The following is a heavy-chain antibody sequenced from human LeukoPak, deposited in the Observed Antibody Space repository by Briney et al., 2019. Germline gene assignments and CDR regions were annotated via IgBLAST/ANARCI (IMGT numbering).Heavy chain of an antibody. D-gene: IGHD2-8*02. CDR1: GGSIRNYY. J-gene: IGHJ5*02. V-gene: IGHV4-59*08. CDR3: AVLVIMSATGVPDTWLDP. Sequence: SETLSLTCTVYGGSIRNYYWNSIRQPPGKGLEWVGHISYSGGTKYNPSLQSRVTISIDTSMNQFSLNLSSVTVADTAVYYCAVLVIMSATGVPDTWLDPWGQGILVTVSS. CDR2: ISYSGGT.